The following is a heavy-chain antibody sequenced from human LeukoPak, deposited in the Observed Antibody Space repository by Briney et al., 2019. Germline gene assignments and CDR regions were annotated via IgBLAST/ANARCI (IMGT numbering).Heavy chain of an antibody. Sequence: SETLSLTCTVSGGSISSGGYYWSWIRQHPGKGLEWIGYIYYSGSSFYNPSLKSRVSISVDSSKIQFSLEVSSVTVADTAVYYCARSHAASLDAFDIWGQGTLVTVSS. CDR1: GGSISSGGYY. V-gene: IGHV4-31*03. D-gene: IGHD6-6*01. CDR3: ARSHAASLDAFDI. CDR2: IYYSGSS. J-gene: IGHJ3*02.